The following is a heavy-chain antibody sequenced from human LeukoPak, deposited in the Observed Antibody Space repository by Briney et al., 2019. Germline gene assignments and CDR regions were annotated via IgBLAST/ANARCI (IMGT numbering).Heavy chain of an antibody. V-gene: IGHV1-2*02. J-gene: IGHJ4*02. Sequence: GASVQVSCKASGYTFTGYYMHWVRQAPGQGLEWMGWINPNSGGTNYAQKFQGRVTMTRDTSISTAYMELSRLRSDDTAVYYCARDLSISRPRRPSGSTPGYWGQGTLVTVSS. CDR3: ARDLSISRPRRPSGSTPGY. D-gene: IGHD3-10*01. CDR1: GYTFTGYY. CDR2: INPNSGGT.